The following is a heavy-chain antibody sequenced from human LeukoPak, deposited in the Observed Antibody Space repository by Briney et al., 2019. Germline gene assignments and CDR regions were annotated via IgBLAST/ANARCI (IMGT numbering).Heavy chain of an antibody. CDR1: GFTFSSYG. CDR2: IWYDGSNK. Sequence: GRSLRLSCAASGFTFSSYGMHWVRQAPGKGLEWVAVIWYDGSNKYYADSVKGRFTISRDNSKNTLYLQMNSLRAEDTAVYYCARGAPTYCGGDCYSGWFDPWGQGTLVTVSP. J-gene: IGHJ5*02. V-gene: IGHV3-33*01. CDR3: ARGAPTYCGGDCYSGWFDP. D-gene: IGHD2-21*02.